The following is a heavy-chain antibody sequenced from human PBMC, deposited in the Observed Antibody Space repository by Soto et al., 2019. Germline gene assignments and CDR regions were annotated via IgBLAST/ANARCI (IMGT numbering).Heavy chain of an antibody. J-gene: IGHJ5*02. CDR1: GFTFSSYG. CDR2: IWYDGSNK. Sequence: GGSLRLSCAASGFTFSSYGMHWVRQAPGKGLEWVAVIWYDGSNKYYADSVKGRFTISRDNSKNTLYLQMNSLRAEDTAVYYCAREGSSSWSARGGWFDPWGQGTLVTVSS. V-gene: IGHV3-33*01. D-gene: IGHD6-13*01. CDR3: AREGSSSWSARGGWFDP.